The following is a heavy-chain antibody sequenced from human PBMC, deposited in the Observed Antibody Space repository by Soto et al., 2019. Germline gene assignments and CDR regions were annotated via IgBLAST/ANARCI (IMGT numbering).Heavy chain of an antibody. D-gene: IGHD6-13*01. Sequence: SGTLSLTCTVSGGSISDFYWSWIRQPPGKRLEWIGEINYSGSTNYNPSLKSRVTISVDTSKNQFSLKLSSVTAADTAVYYCARAVSPEYSSSWDYYYYGMDVWGQGTTVTVSS. CDR3: ARAVSPEYSSSWDYYYYGMDV. CDR1: GGSISDFY. J-gene: IGHJ6*02. CDR2: INYSGST. V-gene: IGHV4-34*01.